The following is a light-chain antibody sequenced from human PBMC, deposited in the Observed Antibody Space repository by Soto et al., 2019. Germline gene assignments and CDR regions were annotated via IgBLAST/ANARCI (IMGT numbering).Light chain of an antibody. CDR1: QNLNNW. J-gene: IGKJ2*01. CDR3: QQYNSDSST. Sequence: IQMTQSPSTLSASVGDRVTIVCRASQNLNNWLAWYQQKPGKAPRLLTFAASRLETGVPSRFSGGGSGTDYTLTISDLQPDDFATYYCQQYNSDSSTFGQGTKLEIK. V-gene: IGKV1-5*03. CDR2: AAS.